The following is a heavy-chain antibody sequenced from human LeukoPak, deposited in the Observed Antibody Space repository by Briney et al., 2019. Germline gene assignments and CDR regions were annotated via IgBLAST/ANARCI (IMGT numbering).Heavy chain of an antibody. Sequence: ASVKVSCKASGYTFISYDINWVRQAPGQGLEWMGWMNPTSGHTGYAQNFQGRVTMTRDTSISTAYMELNSLTSEDTAVYYCARSPVGVRKKHDFWGQGTLVTVSS. V-gene: IGHV1-8*01. J-gene: IGHJ4*02. D-gene: IGHD3-10*01. CDR1: GYTFISYD. CDR3: ARSPVGVRKKHDF. CDR2: MNPTSGHT.